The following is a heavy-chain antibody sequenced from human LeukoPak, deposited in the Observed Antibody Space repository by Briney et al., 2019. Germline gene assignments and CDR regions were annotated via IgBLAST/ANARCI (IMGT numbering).Heavy chain of an antibody. CDR3: AREGRYSSGWYYFDY. Sequence: SGGSLRLSCAASGFTFSSYGMHWVRQAPGKGLEWVAFIRYDGSNKYYADSVKGRFTISRDNAKNSLYLQMNSLRAEDTAVYYCAREGRYSSGWYYFDYWGQGTLVTVSS. CDR1: GFTFSSYG. J-gene: IGHJ4*02. CDR2: IRYDGSNK. V-gene: IGHV3-30*02. D-gene: IGHD6-19*01.